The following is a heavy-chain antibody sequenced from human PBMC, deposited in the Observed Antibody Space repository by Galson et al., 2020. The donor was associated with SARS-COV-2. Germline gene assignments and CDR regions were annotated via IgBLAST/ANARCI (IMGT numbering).Heavy chain of an antibody. V-gene: IGHV4-31*03. Sequence: SETLSLTCTVSGGSIRSGGYYWSWIRQHPGKGLEWIGYIYYSGSTYYNPSLKSRVTISVDTSKNQFSLKLSSVSAADTAVYYCARVYSRTYWYFDLWGRGTLVTVSS. CDR2: IYYSGST. CDR3: ARVYSRTYWYFDL. CDR1: GGSIRSGGYY. J-gene: IGHJ2*01. D-gene: IGHD2-21*01.